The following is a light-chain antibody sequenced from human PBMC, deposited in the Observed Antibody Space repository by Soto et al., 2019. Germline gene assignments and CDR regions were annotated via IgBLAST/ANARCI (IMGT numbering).Light chain of an antibody. CDR2: QDD. Sequence: SYELTQPPSVSVSPGQTASICCSGDKLGDKYTSWYQQKPGQSPVLVIYQDDKRPSGIPERFSGSNSGNTATLTISGTQAMDEADYYCQTWDSDTGVFGPGTKLTVL. J-gene: IGLJ1*01. CDR3: QTWDSDTGV. V-gene: IGLV3-1*01. CDR1: KLGDKY.